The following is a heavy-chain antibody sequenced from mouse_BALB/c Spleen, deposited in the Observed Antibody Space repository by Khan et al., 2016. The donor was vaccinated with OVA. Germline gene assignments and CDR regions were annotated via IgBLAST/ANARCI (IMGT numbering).Heavy chain of an antibody. CDR3: ARGGSSGPAWFTY. CDR1: GYSITNGYF. V-gene: IGHV3-6*02. J-gene: IGHJ3*01. D-gene: IGHD3-1*01. CDR2: IRYDGNT. Sequence: VQLKQSGPGLVKPSQSLSLTCSVTGYSITNGYFWNWIRQFPGNNLEWMGYIRYDGNTNYNPSLKNRISITRDTSKNQFFLNLNSVTPEETATYYCARGGSSGPAWFTYWGQGTLVTVSA.